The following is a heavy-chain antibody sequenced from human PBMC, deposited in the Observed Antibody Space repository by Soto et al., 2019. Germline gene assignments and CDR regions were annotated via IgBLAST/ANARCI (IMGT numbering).Heavy chain of an antibody. CDR1: GGSISSSNW. Sequence: QVQLQESGPGLVKPSGTLSLTCAVSGGSISSSNWWGWVGQPPGKGLEWIGENYHSGSTNLNPSLKGRGTISVNKSKNQFSLKLSSVTAADTAVYYCARRGETSDYWGQGTLVTVSS. D-gene: IGHD3-16*01. V-gene: IGHV4-4*02. CDR3: ARRGETSDY. CDR2: NYHSGST. J-gene: IGHJ4*02.